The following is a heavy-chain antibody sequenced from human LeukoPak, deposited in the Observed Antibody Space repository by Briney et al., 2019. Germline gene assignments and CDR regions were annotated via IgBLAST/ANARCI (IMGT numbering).Heavy chain of an antibody. J-gene: IGHJ5*02. D-gene: IGHD6-13*01. V-gene: IGHV4-59*12. CDR1: GVPTSIYS. Sequence: SETLSLTCTVSGVPTSIYSWSWIREPPGKGLVWIGYIYYSGSTNYNPSLKARVTISADTSKNQFSLKLTSVTAADTAVYYCARGREQLVSWFDPWGQGTLVTVSS. CDR2: IYYSGST. CDR3: ARGREQLVSWFDP.